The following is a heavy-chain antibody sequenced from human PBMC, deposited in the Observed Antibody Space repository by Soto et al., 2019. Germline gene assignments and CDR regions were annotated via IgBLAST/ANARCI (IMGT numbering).Heavy chain of an antibody. D-gene: IGHD3-3*01. Sequence: SETLSLTCAVYGGSFSGYYWSWIRQPPGKGLEWIGEINHSGSTNYTPSLKSRVTISVDTSKNQFSLKLSSVTAADTAVYYCARDPPPVYYDFWSGYPHAFDIWGQGTMVTVSS. CDR1: GGSFSGYY. V-gene: IGHV4-34*01. J-gene: IGHJ3*02. CDR3: ARDPPPVYYDFWSGYPHAFDI. CDR2: INHSGST.